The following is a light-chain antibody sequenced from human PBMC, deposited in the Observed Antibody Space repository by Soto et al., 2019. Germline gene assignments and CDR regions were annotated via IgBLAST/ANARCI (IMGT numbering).Light chain of an antibody. CDR3: CSYAGSRPYV. V-gene: IGLV2-23*01. CDR2: EDY. J-gene: IGLJ1*01. Sequence: QSVLTQPASVSGSPGQSITISCAGTSSDVGAYNLVSWYQQHPGRAPKLMIYEDYKRPSGVSDRVSGSTSGNTASLTISGLQAEDEADYYCCSYAGSRPYVFGTGTKVTVL. CDR1: SSDVGAYNL.